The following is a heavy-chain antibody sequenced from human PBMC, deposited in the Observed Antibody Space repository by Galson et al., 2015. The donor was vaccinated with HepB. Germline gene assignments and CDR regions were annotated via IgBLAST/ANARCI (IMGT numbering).Heavy chain of an antibody. CDR3: AKERGVGFGYCFDY. CDR1: GFTFSSYA. V-gene: IGHV3-23*01. Sequence: SLRLSCAASGFTFSSYAMSWVRQAPGKGLEWVSVIRDSGGSKYYADSVKGRFTISRDNSKNTLYLQMNSLRAEDTAVYYCAKERGVGFGYCFDYWGQGTLVTVSS. D-gene: IGHD3-16*01. J-gene: IGHJ4*02. CDR2: IRDSGGSK.